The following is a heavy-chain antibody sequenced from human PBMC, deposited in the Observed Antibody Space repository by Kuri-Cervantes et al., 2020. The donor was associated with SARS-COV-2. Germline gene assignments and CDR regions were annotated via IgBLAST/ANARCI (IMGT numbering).Heavy chain of an antibody. D-gene: IGHD6-19*01. CDR2: INPSGGST. V-gene: IGHV1-46*01. J-gene: IGHJ4*02. CDR3: ATRSWLAYFDY. Sequence: ASVKVSCKASGYTFTSYYMHWVRQAPGQGLEWMGIINPSGGSTSYAQKFQGRVTMTTDTSTSTAYMELSSLRSEDTAVYYCATRSWLAYFDYWGQGTLVTVSS. CDR1: GYTFTSYY.